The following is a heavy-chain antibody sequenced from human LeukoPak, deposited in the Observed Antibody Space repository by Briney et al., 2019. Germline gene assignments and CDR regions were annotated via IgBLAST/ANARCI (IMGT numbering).Heavy chain of an antibody. CDR1: GGSISSYY. CDR3: ARGSYGSGSYWGYYYYYMDV. J-gene: IGHJ6*03. Sequence: PSETLSPTCTVSGGSISSYYWSWIRQPAGKGLEWIGRIYTSGSTNYNPSLKSRVNMSVDTSKNQFSLKLSSVTAADTAVYYCARGSYGSGSYWGYYYYYMDVWGKGTTVTISS. CDR2: IYTSGST. V-gene: IGHV4-4*07. D-gene: IGHD3-10*01.